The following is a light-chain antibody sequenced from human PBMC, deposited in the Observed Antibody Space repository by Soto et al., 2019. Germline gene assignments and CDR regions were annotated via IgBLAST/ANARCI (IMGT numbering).Light chain of an antibody. V-gene: IGLV2-14*01. CDR2: EVS. CDR1: SSDVGIYNY. J-gene: IGLJ1*01. Sequence: QSVLTPPSSLSGSPGQSLAISCTGSSSDVGIYNYVSWYQQHPGKVPKLIIYEVSNRPSGVSNRFSGSKSGNTASLTISGLQAEDEADYYCSSYTTSSTRVFGTGTKVTV. CDR3: SSYTTSSTRV.